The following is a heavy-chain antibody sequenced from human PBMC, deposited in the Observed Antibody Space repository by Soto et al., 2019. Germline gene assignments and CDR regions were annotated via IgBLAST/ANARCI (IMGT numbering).Heavy chain of an antibody. J-gene: IGHJ6*02. Sequence: VKVSCKASGYTFTSYAMHWVRQAPGQRLEWMGWINAGNGNTKYSQKFQGRVTITRDTSAGTAYMELSSLRSEDTAVYYCARYSYGSYYYGMDGWGQGPTVTVSS. CDR3: ARYSYGSYYYGMDG. CDR1: GYTFTSYA. CDR2: INAGNGNT. D-gene: IGHD5-18*01. V-gene: IGHV1-3*01.